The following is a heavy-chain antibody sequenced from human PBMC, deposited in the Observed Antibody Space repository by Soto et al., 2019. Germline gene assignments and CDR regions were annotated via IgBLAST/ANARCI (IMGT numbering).Heavy chain of an antibody. J-gene: IGHJ5*02. CDR2: IYYSGTP. V-gene: IGHV4-39*01. CDR3: ARCVTYSNFWSGYYPFDP. CDR1: GGSIRNSGYY. Sequence: PSETLSLTCTVSGGSIRNSGYYWGWIRQPPGKGLEWIGSIYYSGTPYRNPSLRSRITMSVDTSKNQFSLKLSSVTAADTAVYYCARCVTYSNFWSGYYPFDPWGQGTLVTSPQ. D-gene: IGHD3-3*01.